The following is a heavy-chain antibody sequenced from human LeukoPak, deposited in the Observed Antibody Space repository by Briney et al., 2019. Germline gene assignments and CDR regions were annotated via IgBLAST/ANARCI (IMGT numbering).Heavy chain of an antibody. J-gene: IGHJ4*02. Sequence: ASVKVSCKVSGYTLTELSMHSVRQAPGKGLEWMGGFDPEDGETIYAQKFQGRVTMTEDTSTDTAYMELSSLRSEDTAVYYCATGMVVTALGTRDYWGQGTLVTVSS. D-gene: IGHD2-21*02. CDR1: GYTLTELS. V-gene: IGHV1-24*01. CDR2: FDPEDGET. CDR3: ATGMVVTALGTRDY.